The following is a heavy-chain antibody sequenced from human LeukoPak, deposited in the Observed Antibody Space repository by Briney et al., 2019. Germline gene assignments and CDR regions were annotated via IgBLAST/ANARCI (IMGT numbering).Heavy chain of an antibody. D-gene: IGHD1-26*01. CDR3: ARGEDWFDP. J-gene: IGHJ5*02. V-gene: IGHV3-7*01. CDR2: IKKDGSGK. Sequence: GGSLRLSCAASGFTFRSYWMSWVRQAPGKGLEWVANIKKDGSGKYYVDSVKGRFTISRDNAKNSLYLQMNSLRAEDTAVYYCARGEDWFDPWGQGTLVTVSS. CDR1: GFTFRSYW.